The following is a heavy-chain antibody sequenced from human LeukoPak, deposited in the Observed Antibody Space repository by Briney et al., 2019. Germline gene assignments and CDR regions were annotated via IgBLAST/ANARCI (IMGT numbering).Heavy chain of an antibody. CDR1: GGTFSSYA. J-gene: IGHJ6*02. CDR3: ARGLQSGMDV. Sequence: SVKVSCKASGGTFSSYAISWVRQSPGQGLEWMGRVIPILGIANYAQKFQGRVTITADKSTSTAYMELSSLRSEDTAVYYCARGLQSGMDVWGQGTTVTVSS. D-gene: IGHD3-16*01. V-gene: IGHV1-69*04. CDR2: VIPILGIA.